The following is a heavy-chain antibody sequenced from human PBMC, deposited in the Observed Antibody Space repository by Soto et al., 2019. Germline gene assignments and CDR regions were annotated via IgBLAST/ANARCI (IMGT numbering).Heavy chain of an antibody. Sequence: QLQLQESGPGLVKPSETLSLTCTVSGGSISSRSHYWGWIRQPPGKGLEWIGSIYYTGTTYHNPSLKSRLTISVDTSKNQFSLSLSSVTAADTAVYYCASGSSSSWTWGQGTLVTVSS. V-gene: IGHV4-39*01. CDR3: ASGSSSSWT. D-gene: IGHD6-13*01. CDR1: GGSISSRSHY. CDR2: IYYTGTT. J-gene: IGHJ4*02.